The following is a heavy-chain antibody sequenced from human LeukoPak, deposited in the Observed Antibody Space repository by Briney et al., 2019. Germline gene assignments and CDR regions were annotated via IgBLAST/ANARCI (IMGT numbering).Heavy chain of an antibody. Sequence: SETLSLTCSVSGVSISSGSNYWGWIRQPPGKTLEWVGSIYSSGSTYYNSSLKSRVIILIDTSKNHFSLTLSSVTAADTAVYYCTRSDGYGLVGIWGQGTMVTVSS. D-gene: IGHD3-10*01. CDR1: GVSISSGSNY. CDR2: IYSSGST. V-gene: IGHV4-39*07. J-gene: IGHJ3*01. CDR3: TRSDGYGLVGI.